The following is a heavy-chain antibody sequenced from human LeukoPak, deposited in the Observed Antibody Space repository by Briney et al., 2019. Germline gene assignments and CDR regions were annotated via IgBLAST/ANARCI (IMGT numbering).Heavy chain of an antibody. V-gene: IGHV3-21*01. J-gene: IGHJ6*03. CDR3: ARVFSRLEWLLYPLTPYYYYYYYMDV. CDR1: GFTFSSYS. D-gene: IGHD3-3*01. CDR2: ISSSSSYI. Sequence: GGSLRLSCAASGFTFSSYSMNWVRQAPGKGLEWVSSISSSSSYIYYAVSVKGRFTISRDNAKNSLYLQMNSLRAEDTAVYYCARVFSRLEWLLYPLTPYYYYYYYMDVWGKGTTVTVSS.